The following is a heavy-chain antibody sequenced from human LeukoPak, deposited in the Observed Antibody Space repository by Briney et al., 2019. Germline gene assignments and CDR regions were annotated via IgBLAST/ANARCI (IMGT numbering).Heavy chain of an antibody. CDR2: ISGSGHRT. J-gene: IGHJ4*02. V-gene: IGHV3-23*01. Sequence: GGSLRLSCAASGFTFSSYGVSWVRQAPGKGLEWVSGISGSGHRTYYADSVKGRFTISRDNSKSTLYLQMNSVRAEDTAVYYCAKDWGEYFDYVWGSFTSFDSWGQGTPVTVSS. CDR3: AKDWGEYFDYVWGSFTSFDS. CDR1: GFTFSSYG. D-gene: IGHD3-16*01.